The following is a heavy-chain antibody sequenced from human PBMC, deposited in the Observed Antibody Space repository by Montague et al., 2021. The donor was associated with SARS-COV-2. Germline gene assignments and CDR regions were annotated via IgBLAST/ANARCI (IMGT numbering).Heavy chain of an antibody. Sequence: SLRLSCAASGSTFGSYAMHWVRQAPGKGLEWVAVISYDGSNKYYADSVKGRFTISRDNSKNTLYLQMNSLRAEDTAVYYCARPYSGSYLGWFDPWGQGTLVTVSS. CDR3: ARPYSGSYLGWFDP. CDR2: ISYDGSNK. CDR1: GSTFGSYA. J-gene: IGHJ5*02. D-gene: IGHD1-26*01. V-gene: IGHV3-30*04.